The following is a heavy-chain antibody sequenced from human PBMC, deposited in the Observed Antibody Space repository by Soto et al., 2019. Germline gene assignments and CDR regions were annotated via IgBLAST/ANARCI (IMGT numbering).Heavy chain of an antibody. D-gene: IGHD4-17*01. CDR2: IYWDDDK. CDR3: AHYGDYRTAFGI. V-gene: IGHV2-5*02. Sequence: QITLKESGPTLVKPTQTLTLTCTFSGFSLSTSGVGVGWLRQPPGKALEWLALIYWDDDKRYSPSLKSRLTITKDTSKNQVVLTMTNMDPVDTGTYYCAHYGDYRTAFGIWGQRTLVTVSS. J-gene: IGHJ3*02. CDR1: GFSLSTSGVG.